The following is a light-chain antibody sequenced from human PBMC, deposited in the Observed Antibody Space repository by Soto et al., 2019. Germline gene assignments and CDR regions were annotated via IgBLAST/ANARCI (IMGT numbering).Light chain of an antibody. CDR2: GVS. Sequence: DIQLTQSPSFLSASVRDRVTITCRASQVLSSYLAWYQQKPGKAPKLLIYGVSTLQSGVPSRFSGSGSVTAFTLTISSLQPEDFATYYCQQLNTYPLTFGGGTKVEIK. CDR3: QQLNTYPLT. V-gene: IGKV1-9*01. J-gene: IGKJ4*01. CDR1: QVLSSY.